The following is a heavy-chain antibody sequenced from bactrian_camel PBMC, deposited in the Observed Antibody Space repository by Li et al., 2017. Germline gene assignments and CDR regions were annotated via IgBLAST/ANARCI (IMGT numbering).Heavy chain of an antibody. D-gene: IGHD3*01. Sequence: QVQLVESGGDSVQAGGSLRLACLTSGITTTRYCMAWLRQGTGKRREMVAGLYTGSGHTVYADSVKGRFTISQDEAKNTLYLQMVSLTPDDTAVYYCAAYKRRGGMPLDEGEWRYWGQGTQVTVS. CDR2: LYTGSGHT. V-gene: IGHV3S1*01. CDR3: AAYKRRGGMPLDEGEWRY. J-gene: IGHJ4*01. CDR1: GITTTRYC.